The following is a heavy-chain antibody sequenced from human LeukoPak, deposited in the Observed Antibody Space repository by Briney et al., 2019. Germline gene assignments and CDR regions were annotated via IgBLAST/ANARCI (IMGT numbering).Heavy chain of an antibody. D-gene: IGHD6-13*01. CDR3: ARRYSSSCHGVCGEYNWFDP. Sequence: GESLKISCKGSGYSFTSYWIGWVRQMPGKGLEWMGIIYPGDSDTRYSPSFQGQVTISADKSISTAYLQWSSLKASDTAMYYCARRYSSSCHGVCGEYNWFDPWGQGTLVTVSS. V-gene: IGHV5-51*01. CDR2: IYPGDSDT. J-gene: IGHJ5*02. CDR1: GYSFTSYW.